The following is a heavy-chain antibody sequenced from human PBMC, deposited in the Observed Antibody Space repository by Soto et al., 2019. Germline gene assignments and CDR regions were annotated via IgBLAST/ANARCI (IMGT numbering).Heavy chain of an antibody. CDR3: ARDEPDCSGGSCYWFDP. J-gene: IGHJ5*02. V-gene: IGHV1-69*12. CDR1: GGTFSSYA. D-gene: IGHD2-15*01. CDR2: IIPIFGTA. Sequence: QVQLVQSGAEVKKPGSSVKVSCKASGGTFSSYAISWVRQAPGQGLEWMGGIIPIFGTANYAQKFQGRVTIIADESTSTAYMELSSLRSEDTAVYYCARDEPDCSGGSCYWFDPWGQGTLVTVSS.